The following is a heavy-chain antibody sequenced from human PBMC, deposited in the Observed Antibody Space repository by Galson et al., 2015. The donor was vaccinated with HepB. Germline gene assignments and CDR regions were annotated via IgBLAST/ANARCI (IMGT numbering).Heavy chain of an antibody. CDR1: GFTFSNAW. J-gene: IGHJ3*02. Sequence: SLRLSCAGSGFTFSNAWMNWVRQAPGKGLEWVGRIKSKTDGGTTDYAAPVKGRFTISRDDSKNTLYLQINSLKTDDTAVYYCTTAPGVAATAGGAFDIWGQGTMVTVSS. D-gene: IGHD6-25*01. V-gene: IGHV3-15*07. CDR2: IKSKTDGGTT. CDR3: TTAPGVAATAGGAFDI.